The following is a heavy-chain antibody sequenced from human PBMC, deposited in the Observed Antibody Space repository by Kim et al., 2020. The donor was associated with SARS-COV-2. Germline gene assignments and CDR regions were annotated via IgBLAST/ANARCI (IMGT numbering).Heavy chain of an antibody. D-gene: IGHD3-3*01. CDR1: GYTFTGYY. CDR2: INPNSGGT. J-gene: IGHJ4*02. CDR3: ARDFGLRRASFDY. Sequence: ASVKVSCKASGYTFTGYYMHWVRQAPGQGLEWMGWINPNSGGTNYAQKFQGRVTMTRDTSISTAYMELSRLRSDDTAVYYCARDFGLRRASFDYWGQGTLVTVSS. V-gene: IGHV1-2*02.